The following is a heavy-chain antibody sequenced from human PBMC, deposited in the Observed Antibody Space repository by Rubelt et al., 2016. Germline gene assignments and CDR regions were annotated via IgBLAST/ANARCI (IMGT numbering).Heavy chain of an antibody. J-gene: IGHJ5*02. Sequence: QVQLVQSGAEVKKPGASVKVSCKASGYTFTSYGISWVRQAPGQGLEWMGWISAYNGNTNYAQKLQGRGTLTPDTSTSTAYMELRSLRSDDTAVYYCARCYGSGSYGNWFDPWGQGTLVTVSS. CDR1: GYTFTSYG. CDR2: ISAYNGNT. CDR3: ARCYGSGSYGNWFDP. D-gene: IGHD3-10*01. V-gene: IGHV1-18*01.